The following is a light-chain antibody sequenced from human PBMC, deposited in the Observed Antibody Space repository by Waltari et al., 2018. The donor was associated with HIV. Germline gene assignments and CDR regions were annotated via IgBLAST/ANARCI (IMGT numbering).Light chain of an antibody. Sequence: QSALTQPASVSGSPGQSLTISCTGTSSDGGGYNYVSLYQQHPGKAPKLMIYDVSNRPSGVSNRFSGSKSGNTASLTISGLQAEDEAYYYCSSYTSSSVVFGGGTKLTVL. CDR2: DVS. V-gene: IGLV2-14*03. CDR1: SSDGGGYNY. CDR3: SSYTSSSVV. J-gene: IGLJ2*01.